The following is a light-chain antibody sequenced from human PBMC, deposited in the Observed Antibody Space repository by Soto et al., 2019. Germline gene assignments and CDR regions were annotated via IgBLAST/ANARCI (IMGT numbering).Light chain of an antibody. CDR2: VNSDGTY. J-gene: IGLJ2*01. CDR3: QTWGVGVRVG. CDR1: SGHSTYA. Sequence: QSVLTQLPSASASLGASVKLTCTLSSGHSTYAIAWHQLQPEKGPRFLMRVNSDGTYIKGDGIPGRFTGSSSGAERYLTISSLQSDDEADYYCQTWGVGVRVGFGGGTKLTVL. V-gene: IGLV4-69*01.